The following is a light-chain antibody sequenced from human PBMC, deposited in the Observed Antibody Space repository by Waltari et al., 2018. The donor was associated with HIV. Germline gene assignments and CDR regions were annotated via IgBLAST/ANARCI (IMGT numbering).Light chain of an antibody. Sequence: QSALTQPPSASGSPGQSVTISCTGTSSDVGGYNYVSCYQHHPGNAPNLIIYEVTERPSGVPDRFSGSKSGNTASLTVSGLQAEDEADYYCSSYAGSNKLVFGGGTKLTVV. J-gene: IGLJ2*01. CDR2: EVT. CDR3: SSYAGSNKLV. V-gene: IGLV2-8*01. CDR1: SSDVGGYNY.